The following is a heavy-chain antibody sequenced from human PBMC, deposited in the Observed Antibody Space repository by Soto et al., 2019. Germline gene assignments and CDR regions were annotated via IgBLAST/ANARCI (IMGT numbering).Heavy chain of an antibody. J-gene: IGHJ6*02. D-gene: IGHD3-3*01. CDR3: ASVNLRFSYGIDV. V-gene: IGHV3-48*03. CDR2: ISKSSSVI. CDR1: GSTFSSSE. Sequence: EVQLVESGGGLVQPGGSLRLSCAASGSTFSSSEMRWVRQAPGKGLEWVSYISKSSSVIYYADSVKGRFTISRDNAKNLLYLQMNSLRAEVTAVYFCASVNLRFSYGIDVWGQGTTVTVSS.